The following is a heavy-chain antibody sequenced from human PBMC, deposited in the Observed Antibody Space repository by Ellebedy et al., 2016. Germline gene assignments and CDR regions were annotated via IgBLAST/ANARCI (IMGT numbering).Heavy chain of an antibody. J-gene: IGHJ4*02. CDR1: GGSIGSSSYY. Sequence: SETLSLTCTVSGGSIGSSSYYWGWIRQPPGKGLEWIGSIYYSGSTYYNPSLKSRVIISVDTSKNQFSLKLSSVTAADTAVYYCARPYSSGWYYWGQGTLVTVSS. CDR3: ARPYSSGWYY. D-gene: IGHD6-19*01. CDR2: IYYSGST. V-gene: IGHV4-39*01.